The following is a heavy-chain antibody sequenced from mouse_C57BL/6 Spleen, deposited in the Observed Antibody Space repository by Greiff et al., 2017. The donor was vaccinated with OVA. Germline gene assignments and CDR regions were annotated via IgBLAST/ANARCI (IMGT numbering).Heavy chain of an antibody. Sequence: VQLQQSGPELVKPGASVKISCKASGYAFSSSWMNWVKQRPGTGLEWIGRIYPGDGDTNYTGKFKGKATLTADKSSSTAYMQLSSLTSEDSAVYFFARGTYYYGSSYFDYWGQGTTLTVSS. CDR2: IYPGDGDT. D-gene: IGHD1-1*01. J-gene: IGHJ2*01. CDR3: ARGTYYYGSSYFDY. CDR1: GYAFSSSW. V-gene: IGHV1-82*01.